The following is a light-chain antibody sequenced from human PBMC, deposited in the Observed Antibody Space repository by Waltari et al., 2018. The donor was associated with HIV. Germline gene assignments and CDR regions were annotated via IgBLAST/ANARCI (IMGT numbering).Light chain of an antibody. Sequence: EIVLTQSPGTLSLSPGERAILSCRASKTISSSSIAWYQQRPGQAPRLLMYSTSRRATGIPDRFSGSGSGTDFTLTISRLEPEDFAVFYCQQYGTVPITFGGGTKVEIK. CDR2: STS. V-gene: IGKV3-20*01. CDR3: QQYGTVPIT. CDR1: KTISSSS. J-gene: IGKJ4*01.